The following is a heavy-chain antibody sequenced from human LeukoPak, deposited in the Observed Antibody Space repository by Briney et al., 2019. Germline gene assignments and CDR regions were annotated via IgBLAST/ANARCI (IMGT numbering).Heavy chain of an antibody. J-gene: IGHJ4*02. Sequence: GASVKVSCKASGYTFTSYAMHWVRQAPGQRLEWMGWINAGNGDTKYSQRFQGRVTITRDTSASTAYMEPSSLRSEDTAVYYCNVPETAFFRMTTVTTDDCWGQGTLVTVSP. CDR1: GYTFTSYA. V-gene: IGHV1-3*01. CDR3: NVPETAFFRMTTVTTDDC. D-gene: IGHD4-17*01. CDR2: INAGNGDT.